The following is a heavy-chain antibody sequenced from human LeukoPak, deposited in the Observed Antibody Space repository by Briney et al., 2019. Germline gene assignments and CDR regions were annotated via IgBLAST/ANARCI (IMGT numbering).Heavy chain of an antibody. J-gene: IGHJ3*02. Sequence: SETLSLTCTVSGGSISSGGYYWSWIRQPPGKGLEWIGYIYHSGSTYYNPSLKSRVTISVDRSKNQFSLKLSSVTAADTAVYYCAREVHKAGGAFDIWGQGTMVTVSS. CDR1: GGSISSGGYY. CDR3: AREVHKAGGAFDI. CDR2: IYHSGST. V-gene: IGHV4-30-2*01. D-gene: IGHD3-10*01.